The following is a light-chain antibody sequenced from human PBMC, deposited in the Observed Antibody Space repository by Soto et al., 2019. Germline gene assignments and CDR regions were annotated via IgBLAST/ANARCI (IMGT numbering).Light chain of an antibody. Sequence: DIQMTQSPSSLFASVGDRVTITCRASQGIRNNLGWYQQKPGKAPKRLIYGTSNLQYGPPSRFSGSGSGTEFTLTITSLQPEDFATYYRLQHDTYPRTFGQGTKVDIK. J-gene: IGKJ1*01. V-gene: IGKV1-17*01. CDR1: QGIRNN. CDR2: GTS. CDR3: LQHDTYPRT.